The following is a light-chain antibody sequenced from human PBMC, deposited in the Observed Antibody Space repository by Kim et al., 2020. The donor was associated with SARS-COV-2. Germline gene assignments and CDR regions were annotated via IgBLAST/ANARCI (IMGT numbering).Light chain of an antibody. CDR1: DSNIGGNA. CDR2: TDN. Sequence: GQRVTLSCSGSDSNIGGNAVNWYQHLPGAAPKLLIYTDNQRPSGVPDRFSGSKSGTSASLAISGLQSDDEADYYCAAWDDGLRGRMFGGGTKVTVL. J-gene: IGLJ6*01. CDR3: AAWDDGLRGRM. V-gene: IGLV1-44*01.